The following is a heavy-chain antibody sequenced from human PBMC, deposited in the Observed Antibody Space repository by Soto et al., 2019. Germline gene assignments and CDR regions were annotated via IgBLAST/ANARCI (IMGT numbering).Heavy chain of an antibody. CDR2: INAGNGKT. D-gene: IGHD2-2*02. CDR1: GYTFTTYA. CDR3: ARAGDDCSTTNCYMIDY. V-gene: IGHV1-3*01. Sequence: GASVKVCCKASGYTFTTYAMNWVCQAPGQRLEWMGWINAGNGKTKYSQKFQGRVTITRDTSATTAYMELSSLRSEDTAVYYCARAGDDCSTTNCYMIDYWGQGTLVTVSS. J-gene: IGHJ4*02.